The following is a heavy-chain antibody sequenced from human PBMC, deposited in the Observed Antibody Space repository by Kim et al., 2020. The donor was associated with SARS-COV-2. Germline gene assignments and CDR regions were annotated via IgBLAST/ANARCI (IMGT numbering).Heavy chain of an antibody. J-gene: IGHJ3*02. Sequence: GGSLRLSCAASGFTFSSYEMNWVRQAPGKGLEWVSYISSSGSTIYYADSVKGRFTISRDNAKNSLYLQMNSLRAEDTAVYYCASGERIAAAGTCEQECGIWGQGTMVTVSS. CDR2: ISSSGSTI. V-gene: IGHV3-48*03. CDR3: ASGERIAAAGTCEQECGI. D-gene: IGHD6-13*01. CDR1: GFTFSSYE.